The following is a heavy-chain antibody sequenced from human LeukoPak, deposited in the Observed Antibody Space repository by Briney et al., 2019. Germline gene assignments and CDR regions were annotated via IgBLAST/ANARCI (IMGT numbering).Heavy chain of an antibody. CDR3: ARGSAVTGVH. J-gene: IGHJ4*02. V-gene: IGHV3-48*04. D-gene: IGHD1-14*01. CDR1: GFTFSVYS. Sequence: GGSLRLSCAASGFTFSVYSMNWVRQAPGKGLEWVSYISSGSNTIYYADSVEGRFTISRDNAKNTLYLQMNSLRAEDTAMYYCARGSAVTGVHWGQGTLVTASS. CDR2: ISSGSNTI.